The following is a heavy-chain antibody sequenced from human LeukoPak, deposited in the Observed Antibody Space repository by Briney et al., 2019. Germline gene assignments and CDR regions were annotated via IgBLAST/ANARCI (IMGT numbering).Heavy chain of an antibody. J-gene: IGHJ5*02. CDR3: ARSYGYGGYSYGMGDYNWFDP. CDR2: IYYSGST. Sequence: PSETLSLTCIVSGGSISSYYWSWIRQPPGKGLEWIGYIYYSGSTNYNPSLKSRVTISVDTSKNQFSLKLSSVTAADTAVYYCARSYGYGGYSYGMGDYNWFDPWGQGTLVTVSS. V-gene: IGHV4-59*08. CDR1: GGSISSYY. D-gene: IGHD5-18*01.